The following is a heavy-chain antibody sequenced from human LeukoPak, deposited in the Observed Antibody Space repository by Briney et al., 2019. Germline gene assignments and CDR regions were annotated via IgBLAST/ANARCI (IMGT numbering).Heavy chain of an antibody. D-gene: IGHD3-9*01. J-gene: IGHJ6*02. CDR3: AREGTYYDILTGYHLWLNYYYYGMDV. CDR2: ISAYNGNT. CDR1: GYTFTSYG. Sequence: ASVKVSCKASGYTFTSYGISWVRQAPGQGLEWTGWISAYNGNTNYAQKLQGRVTMTTDTSTSTACMELRSLRSDDTAVYYCAREGTYYDILTGYHLWLNYYYYGMDVWGQGTTVTVSS. V-gene: IGHV1-18*01.